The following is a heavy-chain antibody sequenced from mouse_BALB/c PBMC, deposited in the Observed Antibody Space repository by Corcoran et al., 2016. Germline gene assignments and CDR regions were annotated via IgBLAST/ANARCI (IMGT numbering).Heavy chain of an antibody. Sequence: DVQLQESGPGLVKPSQSLSLTCSVTGYSITSGYYWNWIRQFPGNKLEWMGYISNDGSNNYNPSLKNRSSITRDTSKNQFFLKLNSVTTEETATYYCARDRDFDYWGQGTTLTVSS. V-gene: IGHV3-6*02. J-gene: IGHJ2*01. CDR2: ISNDGSN. CDR1: GYSITSGYY. CDR3: ARDRDFDY.